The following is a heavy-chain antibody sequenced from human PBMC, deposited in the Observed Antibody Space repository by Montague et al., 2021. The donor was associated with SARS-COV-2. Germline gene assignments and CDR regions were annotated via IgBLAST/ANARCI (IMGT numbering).Heavy chain of an antibody. CDR1: GGSISNYY. Sequence: SETLSLTCTVSGGSISNYYWTWIRQPAGKGLEWIGRLYTSGSTTYNPSLKSRVTMSVDTSKNQFSLNVTSVTAADTAIYYCARASGYSSGWRYYYVMDVWGQGTMVTVS. CDR3: ARASGYSSGWRYYYVMDV. V-gene: IGHV4-4*07. CDR2: LYTSGST. D-gene: IGHD6-19*01. J-gene: IGHJ6*02.